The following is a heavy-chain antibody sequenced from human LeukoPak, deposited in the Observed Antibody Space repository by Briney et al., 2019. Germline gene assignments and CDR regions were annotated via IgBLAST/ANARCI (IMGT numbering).Heavy chain of an antibody. J-gene: IGHJ4*02. D-gene: IGHD3-10*01. CDR2: INHRGST. V-gene: IGHV4-34*01. Sequence: GSLRLSCTVSGFTVSSNSMSWIRQPPGKGLEWIGEINHRGSTHYNPSLKSRVTISVDTSKNQFFLKLSSVTAADTALYYCARLPNYNDSKDYWGQGTLVTVSS. CDR3: ARLPNYNDSKDY. CDR1: GFTVSSNS.